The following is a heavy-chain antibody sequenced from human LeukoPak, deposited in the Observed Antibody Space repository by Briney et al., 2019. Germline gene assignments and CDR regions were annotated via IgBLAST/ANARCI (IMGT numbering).Heavy chain of an antibody. D-gene: IGHD6-19*01. CDR1: GFTFDDYA. CDR2: ISWNSGSI. V-gene: IGHV3-9*01. Sequence: GGSLRLSCAASGFTFDDYAMHWVRQAPGKGLEWVSGISWNSGSIGYADSVKGRFTISRDNAKNSLYLQMNSLRAEDTALYYCASIAVAGNDAFDIWGQGTMVTVSS. CDR3: ASIAVAGNDAFDI. J-gene: IGHJ3*02.